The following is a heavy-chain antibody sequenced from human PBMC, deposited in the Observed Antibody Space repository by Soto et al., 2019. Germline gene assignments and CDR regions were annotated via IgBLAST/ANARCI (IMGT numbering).Heavy chain of an antibody. Sequence: SETLWLTCAVSGYSISSGYYWGWIRQPPGKGLEWIGSIYHSGATYYNPSLESRVTISVDTSKNHFSLKLRSVTAADTAVYFCARLSIGGYYYWFDPWGQGTLVTVSS. CDR3: ARLSIGGYYYWFDP. D-gene: IGHD3-22*01. CDR2: IYHSGAT. V-gene: IGHV4-38-2*01. CDR1: GYSISSGYY. J-gene: IGHJ5*02.